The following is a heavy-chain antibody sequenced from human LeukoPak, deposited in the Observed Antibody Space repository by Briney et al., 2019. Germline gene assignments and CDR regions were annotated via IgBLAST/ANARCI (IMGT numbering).Heavy chain of an antibody. V-gene: IGHV4-30-4*08. Sequence: PSQTLSLTCTVSGGSINSGDYYWSWIRQPPGKGLEWIGSIYYSGSRYYDPSLKSRLTISVDTSKNQFSLKLSSMTAADTAVYYCARIFGVVEEAFIWGQGTLVTVSS. CDR1: GGSINSGDYY. J-gene: IGHJ4*02. CDR2: IYYSGSR. CDR3: ARIFGVVEEAFI. D-gene: IGHD3-3*01.